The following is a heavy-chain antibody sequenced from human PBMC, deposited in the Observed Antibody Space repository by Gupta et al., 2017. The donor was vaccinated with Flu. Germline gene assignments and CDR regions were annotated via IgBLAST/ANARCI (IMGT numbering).Heavy chain of an antibody. V-gene: IGHV3-7*04. CDR1: GFPLSSGL. J-gene: IGHJ4*02. CDR2: IKQDGSEK. CDR3: ARTRTSGYHDY. D-gene: IGHD5-12*01. Sequence: VQLGASGGGLVQPGGCLRLGCASAGFPLSSGLMSWVRQAPGKGLEWVANIKQDGSEKYYVDSVKGRFTISRDNAKNSLYLQMNSLRAEDTAVYYCARTRTSGYHDYWGQGTLVTVSS.